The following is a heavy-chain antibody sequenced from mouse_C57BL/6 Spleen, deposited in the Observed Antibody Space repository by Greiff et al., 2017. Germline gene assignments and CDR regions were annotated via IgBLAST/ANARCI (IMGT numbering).Heavy chain of an antibody. V-gene: IGHV5-17*01. D-gene: IGHD2-4*01. CDR2: ISSGSSTI. Sequence: EVKLMESGGGLVKPGGSLKLSCAASGFTFSDYGMHWVRQAPEKGLEWVAYISSGSSTIYYADTVKGRFTISRDNAKNTLFLQMTSLRSEDTAMYYCARNDYEALDYWGQGTTLTVSS. CDR1: GFTFSDYG. CDR3: ARNDYEALDY. J-gene: IGHJ2*01.